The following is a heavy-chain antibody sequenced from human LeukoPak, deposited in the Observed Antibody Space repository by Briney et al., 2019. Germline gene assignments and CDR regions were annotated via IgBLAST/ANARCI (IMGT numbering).Heavy chain of an antibody. J-gene: IGHJ4*02. CDR1: GFTFNIYV. Sequence: PGESLKISCAASGFTFNIYVMSWVRQAPGKGLEWVSGISGGGGSTYYADAVKGRFTISRDNSKNTLYLQMNSLRAEDTAVYYCAKAVAVFDSSGFRRLYFDYWGQGTLVTVSS. CDR2: ISGGGGST. D-gene: IGHD3-22*01. CDR3: AKAVAVFDSSGFRRLYFDY. V-gene: IGHV3-23*01.